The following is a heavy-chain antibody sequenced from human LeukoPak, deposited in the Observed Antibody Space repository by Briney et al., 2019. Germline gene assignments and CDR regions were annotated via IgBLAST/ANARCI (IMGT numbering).Heavy chain of an antibody. J-gene: IGHJ4*02. Sequence: GGSLRLSCAASGFTFSSYGMHWVRQAPGKGLEWVAVISYDGSNKYYADSVKGRFTISRDNSKNTLYLQMNSPRAEDTAVYYCAKDGSSWYYFDYWGQGTLVTVSS. D-gene: IGHD6-13*01. V-gene: IGHV3-30*18. CDR1: GFTFSSYG. CDR2: ISYDGSNK. CDR3: AKDGSSWYYFDY.